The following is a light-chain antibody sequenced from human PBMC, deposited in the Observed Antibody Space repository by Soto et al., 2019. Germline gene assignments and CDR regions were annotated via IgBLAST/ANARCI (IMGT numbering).Light chain of an antibody. CDR3: QQSYSTTPT. J-gene: IGKJ2*01. V-gene: IGKV1-39*01. Sequence: DIQMTQSPSSLSASVGDRVTITCRASQSISSYLNWYQQKPGKAPKLLIYAASILQSRVPSRFSCRGSGTDFTLTISSKQPEDFATYYCQQSYSTTPTFVQGTKLEIK. CDR1: QSISSY. CDR2: AAS.